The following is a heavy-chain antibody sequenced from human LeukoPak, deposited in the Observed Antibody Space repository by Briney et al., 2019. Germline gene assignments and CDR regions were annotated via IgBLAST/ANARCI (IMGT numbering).Heavy chain of an antibody. D-gene: IGHD3-22*01. CDR1: GGSISSYY. J-gene: IGHJ3*02. CDR3: ARQFPLDYYDSSGYYYGTGLCAFDI. CDR2: IYYSGST. Sequence: PSETLSLTCTVSGGSISSYYWSWIRQPPGKGLEWIGYIYYSGSTNYNPSLKSRVTISVDTSKNQFSLKLSSVTAADTAVYYCARQFPLDYYDSSGYYYGTGLCAFDIWGQGTMVTVSS. V-gene: IGHV4-59*01.